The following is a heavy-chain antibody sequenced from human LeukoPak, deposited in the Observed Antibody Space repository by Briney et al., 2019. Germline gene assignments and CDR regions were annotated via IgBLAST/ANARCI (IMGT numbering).Heavy chain of an antibody. V-gene: IGHV3-53*04. D-gene: IGHD1-26*01. CDR2: IYSDDRT. J-gene: IGHJ4*02. Sequence: PGGSLRLSCAASGFTASSNHMSWVRQAPGKGLEWVSVIYSDDRTYYADSVKGRFTISRHTSKKTLYLQMNSLRAEDTAVYYCTTEHTLGKVGAIDYWGQGTLVTVSS. CDR3: TTEHTLGKVGAIDY. CDR1: GFTASSNH.